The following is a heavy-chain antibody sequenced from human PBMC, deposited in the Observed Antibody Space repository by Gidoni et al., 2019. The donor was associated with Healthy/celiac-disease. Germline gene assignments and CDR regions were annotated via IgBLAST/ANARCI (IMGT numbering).Heavy chain of an antibody. CDR1: GLTFSSYS. D-gene: IGHD2-2*01. J-gene: IGHJ4*02. V-gene: IGHV3-48*02. Sequence: EVQLVESGGGLVQPGGSLRLACAASGLTFSSYSMNWVRQAPGKGLEWVSYISSSSSTIYYADSVKGRFTISRDNAKNSLYLQMNSLRDEDTAVYYCARDRTMPAKTDFDYWGQGTLVTVSS. CDR2: ISSSSSTI. CDR3: ARDRTMPAKTDFDY.